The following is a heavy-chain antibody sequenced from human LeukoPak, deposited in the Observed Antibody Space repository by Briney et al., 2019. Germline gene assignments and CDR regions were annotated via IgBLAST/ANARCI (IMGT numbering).Heavy chain of an antibody. CDR2: IYYSGST. V-gene: IGHV4-59*12. CDR3: AGGGYCSSTSCYYFDY. D-gene: IGHD2-2*01. J-gene: IGHJ4*02. Sequence: PSETLSLTCTVSGGSISSYYWSWIRQPPGKGLEWIGYIYYSGSTNYNPSLKSRVTISVDTSKNQFSLKLSSVTAADTAVYYCAGGGYCSSTSCYYFDYWGQGTLVTVSS. CDR1: GGSISSYY.